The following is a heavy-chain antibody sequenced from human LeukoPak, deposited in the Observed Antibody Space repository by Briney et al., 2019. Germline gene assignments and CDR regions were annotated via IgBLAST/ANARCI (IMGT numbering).Heavy chain of an antibody. V-gene: IGHV4-39*01. D-gene: IGHD3-3*01. J-gene: IGHJ4*02. CDR3: ARLFGVGSSDY. Sequence: SETLSLTCTVSGGSISSSSYYWGWIRQPPGKGLEWIGSIYYSGSTYYNPSLKSRVTISVDTSKNQFSLKLSSVTAADTAVYYCARLFGVGSSDYWGQGTLVTVSS. CDR1: GGSISSSSYY. CDR2: IYYSGST.